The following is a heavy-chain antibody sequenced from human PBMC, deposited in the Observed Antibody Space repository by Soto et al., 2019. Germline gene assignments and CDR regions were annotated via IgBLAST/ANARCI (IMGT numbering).Heavy chain of an antibody. V-gene: IGHV4-34*01. D-gene: IGHD3-3*01. Sequence: SETLSLTCAVYGGSFRGYYWTWIRQPPGKGLEWIGEITHSGTTNYNPSLKSRVTMSVDKSKNQFSLKLSSVTAADTAVYYCARGWSGYYYPWFDPWGQGTLVTVPS. CDR3: ARGWSGYYYPWFDP. J-gene: IGHJ5*02. CDR2: ITHSGTT. CDR1: GGSFRGYY.